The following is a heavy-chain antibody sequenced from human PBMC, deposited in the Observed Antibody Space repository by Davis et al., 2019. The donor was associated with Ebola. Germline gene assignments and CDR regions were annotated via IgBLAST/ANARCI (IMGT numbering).Heavy chain of an antibody. CDR2: INAGNGNT. V-gene: IGHV1-3*01. CDR3: ARDEKASSWSYNWFDP. D-gene: IGHD6-13*01. CDR1: GYTFTSYA. Sequence: AASVKVSCKASGYTFTSYAMHWVRQAPGQGLEWMGWINAGNGNTKYSQKFQGRVTITRDTSASTAYMELSSLRSEDTAVYYCARDEKASSWSYNWFDPWGQGTLVTVSS. J-gene: IGHJ5*02.